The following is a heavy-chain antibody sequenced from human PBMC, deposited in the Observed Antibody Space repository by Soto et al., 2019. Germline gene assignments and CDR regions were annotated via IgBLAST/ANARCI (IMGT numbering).Heavy chain of an antibody. Sequence: QVQMVQSGPEMKKPGASVKVSCKTSGYTFTSYGVAWVRQAPGQGLEWMGWISTSKGDTTYAQKFQGRVTMTTDTSTSTAYMELRSLRSDDTAVYYCATRSPAFDFWGQGTLVTVSS. CDR3: ATRSPAFDF. CDR2: ISTSKGDT. V-gene: IGHV1-18*01. CDR1: GYTFTSYG. J-gene: IGHJ4*02.